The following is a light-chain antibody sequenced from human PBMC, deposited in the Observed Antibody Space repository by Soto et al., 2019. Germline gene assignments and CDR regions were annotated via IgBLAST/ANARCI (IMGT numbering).Light chain of an antibody. CDR3: QEYNSAPLT. CDR1: QGISNS. V-gene: IGKV1-27*01. J-gene: IGKJ3*01. Sequence: DIQMTQSPSSLSASVGDRVTITCRASQGISNSLAWYQQKPGEVPKLLIYGASTVQSGVPSRFSGSGSGTDFTLTISSLQLEDVATYYCQEYNSAPLTFGPGTKVDIK. CDR2: GAS.